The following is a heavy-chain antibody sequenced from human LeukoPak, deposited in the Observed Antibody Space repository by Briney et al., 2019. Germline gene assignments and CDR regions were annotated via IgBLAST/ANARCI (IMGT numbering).Heavy chain of an antibody. V-gene: IGHV4-38-2*01. Sequence: SETLSLTCAVYGYSISSGYYWGWIRQPPGKGLEWIESIYHSGTTYYNPSLKSRVTISVDTSKNQFSLKLTSVTAADTAVYYCARAYYFDDSGGYVYFDYWGQGTLVTVSS. CDR3: ARAYYFDDSGGYVYFDY. CDR2: IYHSGTT. CDR1: GYSISSGYY. J-gene: IGHJ4*02. D-gene: IGHD3-22*01.